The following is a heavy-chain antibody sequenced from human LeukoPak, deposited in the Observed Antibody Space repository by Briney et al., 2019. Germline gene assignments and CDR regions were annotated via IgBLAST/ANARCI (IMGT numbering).Heavy chain of an antibody. J-gene: IGHJ4*02. V-gene: IGHV3-23*01. CDR3: ARGVPDYYDSSGYYYVPLSIPFFDY. D-gene: IGHD3-22*01. CDR2: IGIGGGT. Sequence: GGSLRLSCAVSGFTFSSYAMTWVRQAPGKGLEWVSGIGIGGGTYHADSVKGRFTISRDNAKNSLYLQMNSLRAEDTAVYYCARGVPDYYDSSGYYYVPLSIPFFDYWGQGTLVTVSS. CDR1: GFTFSSYA.